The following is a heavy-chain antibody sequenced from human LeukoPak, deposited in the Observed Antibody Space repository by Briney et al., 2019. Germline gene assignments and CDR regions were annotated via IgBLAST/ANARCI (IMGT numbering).Heavy chain of an antibody. V-gene: IGHV1-46*01. CDR1: GYTFTSFF. Sequence: GASVTVSFKASGYTFTSFFMHWVRQAPGQGLEWMGMINPSGGSTFYAQNFQGRVTMTSDTATSTVYMDLRSLRSEDTAVYYCARGRSNSVVNWYLDFWGRGTLVTVSS. CDR3: ARGRSNSVVNWYLDF. J-gene: IGHJ2*01. D-gene: IGHD2-21*01. CDR2: INPSGGST.